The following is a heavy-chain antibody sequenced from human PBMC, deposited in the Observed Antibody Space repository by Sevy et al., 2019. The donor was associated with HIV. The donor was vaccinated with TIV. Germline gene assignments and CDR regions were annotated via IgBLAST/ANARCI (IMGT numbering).Heavy chain of an antibody. V-gene: IGHV3-33*01. CDR3: ARQYSSSWYTLYAFDI. J-gene: IGHJ3*02. Sequence: GGSLRLSCAASGFTFSSYGMHWVRQAPGKGLEWVAVIWYDGSNKYYADSVKGRFTISRDNSKNTLYLQMNSLRAEDTAVYYCARQYSSSWYTLYAFDIWGQGTMVTVSS. CDR2: IWYDGSNK. CDR1: GFTFSSYG. D-gene: IGHD6-13*01.